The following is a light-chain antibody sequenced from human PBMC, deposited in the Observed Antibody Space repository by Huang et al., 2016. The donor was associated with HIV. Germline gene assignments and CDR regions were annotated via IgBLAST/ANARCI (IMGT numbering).Light chain of an antibody. J-gene: IGKJ1*01. CDR2: GAS. CDR1: QSVSSN. CDR3: HQYNNWPPWT. V-gene: IGKV3-15*01. Sequence: EIVMTQSPATLSVSPGERAILSCRASQSVSSNLAWYQQKPGHAPRLLIYGASTRATSIPARFSGSGSGTEFTLTISSLQSEDFAVYYCHQYNNWPPWTFGQGTKVEIK.